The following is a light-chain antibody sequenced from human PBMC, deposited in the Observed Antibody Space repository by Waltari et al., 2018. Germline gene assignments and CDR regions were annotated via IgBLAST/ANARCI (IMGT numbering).Light chain of an antibody. CDR3: QHYVRLPAT. J-gene: IGKJ1*01. CDR2: GAS. CDR1: QSVSRA. V-gene: IGKV3-20*01. Sequence: EAVLTQSPGTLSLSPGERATRSCRASQSVSRALAWYQQKPGQAPRLLISGASIRATGIPDRFSGSGSGTDFSLTISRLEPADSAMYYCQHYVRLPATFGQGTKVEIK.